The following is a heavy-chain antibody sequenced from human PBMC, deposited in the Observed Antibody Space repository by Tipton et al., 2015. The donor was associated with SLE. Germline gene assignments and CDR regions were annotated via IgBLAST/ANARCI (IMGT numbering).Heavy chain of an antibody. CDR1: GAFISNGGNY. CDR2: VSSSGDT. Sequence: TLSLTCTVSGAFISNGGNYWSWIRQPPGKGLEWIGDVSSSGDTHYSPSLRSRVTISVDTSKNQFSLNLSSVTAADTAVYYCAKLDHYYESNTYSYYFESWGQGTLVTVSS. D-gene: IGHD3-22*01. V-gene: IGHV4-31*03. J-gene: IGHJ4*02. CDR3: AKLDHYYESNTYSYYFES.